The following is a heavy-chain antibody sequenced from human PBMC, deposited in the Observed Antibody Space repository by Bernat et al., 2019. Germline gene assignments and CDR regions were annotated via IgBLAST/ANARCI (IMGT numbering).Heavy chain of an antibody. V-gene: IGHV1-2*04. CDR1: GYTFSGYY. CDR2: ISPNSGGT. D-gene: IGHD3-22*01. Sequence: QVQLVQSGAEVKKPGASVKVSCKASGYTFSGYYIHWVRQAPGQGLEWVGWISPNSGGTNYAQKFQGWVTMTRDTSISTAYMELSRLRSDDTAVYYCARVRTYYYDSSGWGDAFDIWGQGTMVTVSS. J-gene: IGHJ3*02. CDR3: ARVRTYYYDSSGWGDAFDI.